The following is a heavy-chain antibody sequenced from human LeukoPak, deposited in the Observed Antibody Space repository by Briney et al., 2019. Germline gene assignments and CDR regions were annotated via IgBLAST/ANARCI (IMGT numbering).Heavy chain of an antibody. CDR2: INPNSGGT. V-gene: IGHV1-2*06. J-gene: IGHJ4*02. D-gene: IGHD3-22*01. CDR1: GYTFTGYY. Sequence: ASVKVSCKASGYTFTGYYMHWVRQAPGQGLEWMGRINPNSGGTNYAQKFQGRVTMTRDTSISTAYMELSRLRSDDTAVYYCARVFPGDYYGSSGYPRTYYFDYWGQGTLVTVSS. CDR3: ARVFPGDYYGSSGYPRTYYFDY.